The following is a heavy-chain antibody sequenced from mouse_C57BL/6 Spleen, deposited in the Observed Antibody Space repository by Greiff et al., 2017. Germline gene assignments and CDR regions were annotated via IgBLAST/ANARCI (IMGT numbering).Heavy chain of an antibody. CDR1: GYSITSGYY. CDR2: ISYDGSN. Sequence: EVKLEESGPGLVKPSQSLSLTCSVTGYSITSGYYWNWIRQFPGNKLEWMGYISYDGSNNYNPSLKNRISITRDTSKNQFFLKLNSVTTEDTATYYCARDEGQLRVLAYWGQGTLVTVSA. CDR3: ARDEGQLRVLAY. V-gene: IGHV3-6*01. J-gene: IGHJ3*01. D-gene: IGHD3-2*02.